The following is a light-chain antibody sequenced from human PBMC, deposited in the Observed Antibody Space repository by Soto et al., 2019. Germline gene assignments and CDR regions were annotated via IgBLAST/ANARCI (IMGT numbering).Light chain of an antibody. J-gene: IGLJ2*01. V-gene: IGLV2-14*02. CDR1: SSDVGSYDL. CDR3: SSYAGNNNVV. CDR2: EVT. Sequence: QSVLTQPASVSGSPGQSITISCTGTSSDVGSYDLVSWYQQHPGKAPKLMIYEVTKRPSGVPDRFSGSKSGSTASLTVSGLQAEDEADYYCSSYAGNNNVVFGGGTKVTVL.